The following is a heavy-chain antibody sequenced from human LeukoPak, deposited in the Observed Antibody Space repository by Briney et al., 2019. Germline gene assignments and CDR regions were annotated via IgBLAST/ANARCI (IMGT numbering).Heavy chain of an antibody. CDR3: ARAATGSYCLDC. CDR1: GFTFSRYW. Sequence: PGGSLRLSCAASGFTFSRYWMHWVRQAPGKGLVWVSRTGPDGTSTSYADSVKGRFTISRDNAKNMMYLQMNSLRAEDTAVYYCARAATGSYCLDCWGQGTLVTVSS. J-gene: IGHJ4*02. D-gene: IGHD1-26*01. CDR2: TGPDGTST. V-gene: IGHV3-74*01.